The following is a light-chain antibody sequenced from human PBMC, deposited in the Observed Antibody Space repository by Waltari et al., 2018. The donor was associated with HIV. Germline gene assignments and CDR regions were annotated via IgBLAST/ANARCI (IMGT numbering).Light chain of an antibody. J-gene: IGKJ1*01. Sequence: DIQMTQSPSTLSASVGDRVTITCRARQSISSWLAWYQQKPGKAPKLLIYKASSLESGVPSRFSGSGSGTEFTLTISSLQPDDFATYYCQQYNSYSTFGQGTKVEIK. CDR1: QSISSW. CDR2: KAS. V-gene: IGKV1-5*03. CDR3: QQYNSYST.